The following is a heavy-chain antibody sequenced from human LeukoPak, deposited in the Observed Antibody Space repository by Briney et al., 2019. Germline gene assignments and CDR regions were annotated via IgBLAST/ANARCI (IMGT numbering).Heavy chain of an antibody. Sequence: GGSLRLSCAASGFTFSSYAMHWVRQAPGKGLEWVAVISYDGSNKYYADSVKGRFTISRDNSKNTLYPQMNSLRAEDTAVYYCARDPAQENQYGMDVWGQGTTVTVSS. V-gene: IGHV3-30-3*01. CDR1: GFTFSSYA. J-gene: IGHJ6*02. CDR3: ARDPAQENQYGMDV. CDR2: ISYDGSNK. D-gene: IGHD1-14*01.